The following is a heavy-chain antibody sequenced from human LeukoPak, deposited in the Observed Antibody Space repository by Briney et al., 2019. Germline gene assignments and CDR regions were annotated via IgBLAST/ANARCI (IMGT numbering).Heavy chain of an antibody. J-gene: IGHJ5*02. V-gene: IGHV1-18*01. D-gene: IGHD2-21*02. CDR1: GYTFTSYG. Sequence: GASVNVSCKASGYTFTSYGISWVRQAPGQGLEWMGWISAYNGNTNYAQKLQGRVTMTTDTSTSTAYMELRSLRSDDTAVYYCARDLLAYCGGDCYSRWFDPWGQGTLVTVSS. CDR3: ARDLLAYCGGDCYSRWFDP. CDR2: ISAYNGNT.